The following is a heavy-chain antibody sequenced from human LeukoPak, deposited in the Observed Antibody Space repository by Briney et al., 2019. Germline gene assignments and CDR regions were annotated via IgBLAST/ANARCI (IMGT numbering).Heavy chain of an antibody. CDR2: INTNTGNP. D-gene: IGHD6-19*01. CDR3: ARAVGIAVAEWYYFDY. CDR1: GYTFTSYA. Sequence: ASVKVSCKASGYTFTSYAMNWVRQAPGQGLEWMGWINTNTGNPTYAQGFTGRFVFSLDTTVSTAYLQISSLKAEDTAVYYCARAVGIAVAEWYYFDYWGQGTLVTVSS. V-gene: IGHV7-4-1*02. J-gene: IGHJ4*02.